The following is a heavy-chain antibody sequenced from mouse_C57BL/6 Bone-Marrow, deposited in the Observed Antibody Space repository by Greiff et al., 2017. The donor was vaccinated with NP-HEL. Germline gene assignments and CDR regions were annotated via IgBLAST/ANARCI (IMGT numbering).Heavy chain of an antibody. CDR1: GFNIKDDY. D-gene: IGHD2-1*01. V-gene: IGHV14-4*01. CDR3: TTGDGNYLAWFAY. CDR2: IDPENGDT. J-gene: IGHJ3*01. Sequence: VQLQQSGAELVRPGASVKLSCTASGFNIKDDYMHWVKQRPEQGLEWIGWIDPENGDTAYASKFQGKATITADTSSNSAYLQLSSLTSEDTAVYYCTTGDGNYLAWFAYWGQGTLVTVSA.